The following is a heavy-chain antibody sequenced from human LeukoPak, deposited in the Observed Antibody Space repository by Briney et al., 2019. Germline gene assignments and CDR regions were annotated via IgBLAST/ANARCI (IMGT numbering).Heavy chain of an antibody. Sequence: GGSLTLSCEASGLILRGHAMSWVRQAPGKGREGGSGIGDSGEIERYADSVKGRFTISRDNFRNTVYLEMRSLRAEDTAVYYCAKGYSSGWTPFDYWGQGTQVTVSS. D-gene: IGHD6-19*01. V-gene: IGHV3-23*01. CDR2: IGDSGEIE. J-gene: IGHJ4*02. CDR3: AKGYSSGWTPFDY. CDR1: GLILRGHA.